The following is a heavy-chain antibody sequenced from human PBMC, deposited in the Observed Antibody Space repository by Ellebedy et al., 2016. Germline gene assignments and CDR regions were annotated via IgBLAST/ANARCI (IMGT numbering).Heavy chain of an antibody. D-gene: IGHD5-12*01. CDR3: ARGRDSGYVVNH. J-gene: IGHJ4*02. V-gene: IGHV1-2*02. CDR2: INPNSGGT. Sequence: ASVKVSXKASRYTFTGYYIHWVRQAPGQGLEWMGWINPNSGGTDSAQKFQGRVTMTRDTSISTAYMELSRLRSDDTAVYYCARGRDSGYVVNHWGQGTLVSVAS. CDR1: RYTFTGYY.